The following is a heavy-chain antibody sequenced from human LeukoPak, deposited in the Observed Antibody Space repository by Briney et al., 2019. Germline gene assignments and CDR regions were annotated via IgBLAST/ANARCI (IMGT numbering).Heavy chain of an antibody. D-gene: IGHD6-19*01. CDR3: ARSVLAVAGDFDY. J-gene: IGHJ4*02. Sequence: GGSLRLSCAASGFTFSSYEMNWVRQAPGKGLEWVSYISSSSSYIYYADSVKGRFTISRDNAKNSLYLQMNSLRAEDTAVYYCARSVLAVAGDFDYWGQGTLVTVSS. CDR2: ISSSSSYI. CDR1: GFTFSSYE. V-gene: IGHV3-21*05.